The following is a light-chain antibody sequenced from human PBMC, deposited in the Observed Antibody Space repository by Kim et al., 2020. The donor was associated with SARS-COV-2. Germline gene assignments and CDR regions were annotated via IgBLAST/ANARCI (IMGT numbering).Light chain of an antibody. Sequence: PGRSASITCSGDKLGDENVCWYQQKPGQSPGVGIYQDTKRSSGIPDRFSGSKSGNTATLTISGTQAMDEADYSCQVWDRSTVVFGGGTQLTVL. CDR1: KLGDEN. CDR2: QDT. CDR3: QVWDRSTVV. J-gene: IGLJ2*01. V-gene: IGLV3-1*01.